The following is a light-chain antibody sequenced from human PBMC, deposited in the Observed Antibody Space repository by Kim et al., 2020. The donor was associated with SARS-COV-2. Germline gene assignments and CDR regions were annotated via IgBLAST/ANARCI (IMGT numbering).Light chain of an antibody. CDR1: QGITQN. CDR2: GAS. J-gene: IGKJ5*01. CDR3: QQYNSHPIT. Sequence: DIQMTQSPSSLSASLGDSVTITCRASQGITQNIACFQQKPGQPPKSLIYGASTLQGGVPSRFRGAGSGRDFSLTINNLQPDDFAIYFCQQYNSHPITFGRGTRLEIK. V-gene: IGKV1-16*01.